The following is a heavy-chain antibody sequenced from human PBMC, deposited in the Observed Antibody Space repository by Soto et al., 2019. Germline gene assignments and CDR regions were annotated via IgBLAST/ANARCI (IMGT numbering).Heavy chain of an antibody. CDR1: GFTFSTYS. V-gene: IGHV3-23*01. CDR3: GKVSTYYYDSTFDY. J-gene: IGHJ4*02. CDR2: IGAGSLNI. Sequence: SLRLPCTAPGFTFSTYSLNWGRPAPGKGLEWVSAIGAGSLNIYYADSVKGRFTISRDNSKNTLYLQMNSLRAEDTAVYYCGKVSTYYYDSTFDYWGQGTLVTVSS. D-gene: IGHD3-22*01.